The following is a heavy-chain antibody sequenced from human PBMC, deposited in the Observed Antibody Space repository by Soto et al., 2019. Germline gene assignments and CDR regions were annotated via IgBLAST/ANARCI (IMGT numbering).Heavy chain of an antibody. CDR2: MNPNSGNT. Sequence: ASVKVSCKASGYTFTSYDINWVRQATGQGLEWMGWMNPNSGNTGYAQKFQGRVTMTRNTSISTAYMELSSLRSEDTAVYYCARGPIIDSSSPYNWFDPWGQGTLVTVSS. CDR1: GYTFTSYD. CDR3: ARGPIIDSSSPYNWFDP. J-gene: IGHJ5*02. D-gene: IGHD6-13*01. V-gene: IGHV1-8*01.